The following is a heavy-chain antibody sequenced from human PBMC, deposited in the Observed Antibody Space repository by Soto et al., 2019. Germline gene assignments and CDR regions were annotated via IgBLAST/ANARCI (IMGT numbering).Heavy chain of an antibody. Sequence: SETLSLTCAVSGYSISSGCFWGWIRQPPGKGLEWIANMYHDGNTHYNPSLKSRVTTSVDTSKNQFSLKLNSVTAADTAVYYCARESYSGYHRYDYWGQGILVTVSS. CDR2: MYHDGNT. CDR3: ARESYSGYHRYDY. J-gene: IGHJ4*02. V-gene: IGHV4-38-2*02. D-gene: IGHD5-12*01. CDR1: GYSISSGCF.